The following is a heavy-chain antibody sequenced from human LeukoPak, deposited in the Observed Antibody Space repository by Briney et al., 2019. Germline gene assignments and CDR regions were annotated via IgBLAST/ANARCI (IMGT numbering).Heavy chain of an antibody. D-gene: IGHD2-15*01. CDR1: GGSISSYY. Sequence: SETLSLTCTVSGGSISSYYWSWIRQPPGKGLEWIGYIYYSGSTYYNPSLRSRVTISVDTSKNQFSLKLSSVTAADTAVYYCARGAVVVAAISYYFDYWGQGTLVTVSS. CDR3: ARGAVVVAAISYYFDY. J-gene: IGHJ4*02. CDR2: IYYSGST. V-gene: IGHV4-59*08.